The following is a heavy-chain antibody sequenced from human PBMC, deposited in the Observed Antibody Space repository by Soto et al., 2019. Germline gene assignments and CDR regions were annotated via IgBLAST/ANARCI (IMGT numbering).Heavy chain of an antibody. V-gene: IGHV3-30*18. J-gene: IGHJ2*01. CDR3: AKVPSRVDFRGYVDF. CDR2: ISHDGGNE. CDR1: GFSFSTYG. Sequence: QVQLEESGGGVVHPGRSLRLSCAASGFSFSTYGMHWVRQAPGKGLEWVAVISHDGGNEYYADSVKGRFTISRDSSKNTVYLQMNNVRAEDTAGYYCAKVPSRVDFRGYVDFWSLGSVFTVSS. D-gene: IGHD2-21*02.